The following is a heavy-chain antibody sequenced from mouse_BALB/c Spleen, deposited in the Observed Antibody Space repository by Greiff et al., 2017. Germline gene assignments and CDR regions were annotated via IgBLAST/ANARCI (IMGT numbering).Heavy chain of an antibody. Sequence: QVQLQQSGAELVKPGASVSLSCKASGYTFTSYYMYWVQQWPGQDLEWIGEINPSNGGTNFNEKFKSRATLIVDKSSSTAYMQLSSLTSEDSAVYYCTRGEITTGYAMDYWGQGTSVTVAS. D-gene: IGHD2-4*01. CDR3: TRGEITTGYAMDY. CDR2: INPSNGGT. V-gene: IGHV1S81*02. CDR1: GYTFTSYY. J-gene: IGHJ4*01.